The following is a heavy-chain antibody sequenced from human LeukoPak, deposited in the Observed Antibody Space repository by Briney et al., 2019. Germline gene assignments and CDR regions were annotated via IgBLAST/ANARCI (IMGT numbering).Heavy chain of an antibody. CDR3: AKATTAIVVDNFFDY. J-gene: IGHJ4*02. Sequence: GGSLRLSCAASGFTFSDYYMSWIRQAPGKGLEWVSYMSESGSSIYYAASVKGRFTISRDNSKNTLHLQMNSLRAEDTALYYCAKATTAIVVDNFFDYWGQGTLVSVSS. CDR1: GFTFSDYY. CDR2: MSESGSSI. D-gene: IGHD3-22*01. V-gene: IGHV3-11*01.